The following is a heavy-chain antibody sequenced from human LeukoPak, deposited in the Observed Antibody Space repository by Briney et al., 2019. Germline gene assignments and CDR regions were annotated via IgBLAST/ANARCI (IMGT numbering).Heavy chain of an antibody. Sequence: ASVKVSCKASGYTFTGYYMHWVRQAPGQGPEWMGWINPNSGGTNYAQKFQGRVTMTRDTSISTAYMEPSRLRSDDTAVYYCARARCSGGTCSVNYYYYYGMDVWGQGTTVTVSS. CDR3: ARARCSGGTCSVNYYYYYGMDV. J-gene: IGHJ6*02. D-gene: IGHD2-15*01. CDR1: GYTFTGYY. V-gene: IGHV1-2*02. CDR2: INPNSGGT.